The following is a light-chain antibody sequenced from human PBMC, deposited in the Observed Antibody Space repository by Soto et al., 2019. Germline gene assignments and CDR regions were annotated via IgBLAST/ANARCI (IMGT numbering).Light chain of an antibody. V-gene: IGLV1-40*01. CDR3: QSYDSSLSVV. J-gene: IGLJ2*01. CDR1: SSKIGAGYD. CDR2: GNS. Sequence: QSVLTQPPSVSGAPGQRVTISCTGRSSKIGAGYDVHWYQQLPGTAPKLLIYGNSNRPSEVPDRFSGSKSGTSASLAITGLQAEDEADYYCQSYDSSLSVVFGGGTKLTVL.